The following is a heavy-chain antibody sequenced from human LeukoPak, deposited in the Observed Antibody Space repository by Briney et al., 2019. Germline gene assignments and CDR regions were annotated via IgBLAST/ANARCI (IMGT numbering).Heavy chain of an antibody. V-gene: IGHV4-39*01. Sequence: PSETLSLTCTVSGGSISSSSYYWGWIRQPPGKGLEWIGCIYYSGSTYYNPSLKSRVTISVDTSKNQFSLKLSSVTAADTAVFYCARHSSGWLFDYWGQGTLVTVSS. CDR2: IYYSGST. CDR1: GGSISSSSYY. J-gene: IGHJ4*02. D-gene: IGHD6-19*01. CDR3: ARHSSGWLFDY.